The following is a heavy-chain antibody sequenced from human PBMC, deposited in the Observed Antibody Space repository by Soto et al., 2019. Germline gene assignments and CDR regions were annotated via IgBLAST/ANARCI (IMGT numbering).Heavy chain of an antibody. CDR1: GYTFTAFH. CDR2: FNPSTGAT. V-gene: IGHV1-46*01. CDR3: ARLDRPFDY. J-gene: IGHJ4*02. Sequence: ASVKVSCKASGYTFTAFHIHWFRQAPGQGLQWMGVFNPSTGATEYVQKFQGRVTLTSDTPTSTVYMELSSLRSEDTAVYYCARLDRPFDYWGQGTLVTVSS. D-gene: IGHD3-22*01.